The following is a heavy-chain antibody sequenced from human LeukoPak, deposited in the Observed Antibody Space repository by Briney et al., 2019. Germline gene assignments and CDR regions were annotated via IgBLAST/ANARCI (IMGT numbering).Heavy chain of an antibody. V-gene: IGHV1-18*01. J-gene: IGHJ4*02. D-gene: IGHD4-17*01. CDR1: GYTFTSYG. Sequence: ASVKVSCKASGYTFTSYGFSWVRQAPGQGLEWMGWISAYNGNTNYAQKLQGRVTMTTDTSTSTAYMELRSLRSDDTAVYYCARDLGRGDYGDLLGPLYYFDYWGQGTLVTVSS. CDR2: ISAYNGNT. CDR3: ARDLGRGDYGDLLGPLYYFDY.